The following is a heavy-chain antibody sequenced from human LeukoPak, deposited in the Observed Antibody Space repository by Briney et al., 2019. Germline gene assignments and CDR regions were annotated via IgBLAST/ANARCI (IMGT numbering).Heavy chain of an antibody. J-gene: IGHJ6*02. V-gene: IGHV1-2*02. Sequence: ASVKVSCKASGYTFTGYYMHWVRRAPGQGLEWMGWINPNSGGTNYAQKFQGRVTMTRDTSISTAYMELSRLRSDDTAVYYCARFKQWPNYYYYGMDVWGQGTTVTVSS. CDR2: INPNSGGT. D-gene: IGHD6-19*01. CDR1: GYTFTGYY. CDR3: ARFKQWPNYYYYGMDV.